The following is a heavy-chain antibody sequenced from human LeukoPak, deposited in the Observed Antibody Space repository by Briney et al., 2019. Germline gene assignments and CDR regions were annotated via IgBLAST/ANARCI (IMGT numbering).Heavy chain of an antibody. J-gene: IGHJ6*03. Sequence: SETLSLTCTVSSASISTYYWSWIRQSPEKGLEWIGYIYSSGSTNYNPSLKSRVTMSVDTSKNQLSLKVSSVTAADTAVYYCARVFDSGSQAYFYYMDVWGKGTTVIISS. CDR3: ARVFDSGSQAYFYYMDV. CDR2: IYSSGST. D-gene: IGHD3-10*01. V-gene: IGHV4-59*01. CDR1: SASISTYY.